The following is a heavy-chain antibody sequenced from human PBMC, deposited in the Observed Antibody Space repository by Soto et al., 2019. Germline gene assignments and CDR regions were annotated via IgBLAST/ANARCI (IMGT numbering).Heavy chain of an antibody. V-gene: IGHV5-51*01. CDR3: ASLGYCSSTSCYLNGIDV. Sequence: GESLKISCKGSGYSFTSYWIGWVRQMPGKGLEWMGIIYPGDSDTRYSPSFQGQVTISADKSISTAYLQWSSLKASDTAMYYCASLGYCSSTSCYLNGIDVWGQGTTVTVSS. D-gene: IGHD2-2*01. CDR2: IYPGDSDT. CDR1: GYSFTSYW. J-gene: IGHJ6*02.